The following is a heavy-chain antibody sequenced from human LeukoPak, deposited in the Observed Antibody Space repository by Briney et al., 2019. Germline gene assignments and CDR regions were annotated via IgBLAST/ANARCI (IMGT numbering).Heavy chain of an antibody. J-gene: IGHJ4*02. CDR3: ARQDWYSFDY. CDR2: IYPGDSDT. D-gene: IGHD3/OR15-3a*01. CDR1: GYSFTSYW. V-gene: IGHV5-51*01. Sequence: GESLQISCQGSGYSFTSYWIGWVRPLPGKGLEWMGIIYPGDSDTRYSPSFQGQVTISADKSISTAYLQWSSLKASDTAMYYCARQDWYSFDYWGQGTLVTVSS.